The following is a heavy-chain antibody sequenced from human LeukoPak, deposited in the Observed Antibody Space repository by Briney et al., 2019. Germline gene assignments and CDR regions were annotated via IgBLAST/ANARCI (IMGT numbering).Heavy chain of an antibody. CDR2: IYYSGST. CDR1: GGSISSYY. CDR3: ARPRKRTTTVTTRFNWFDP. D-gene: IGHD4-17*01. Sequence: SETLSLTCTVSGGSISSYYWSWIRQPPGKGLEWIGYIYYSGSTNYNPSLKSRVTISVDTSKNQFSLKLSSVTAADTAVYYCARPRKRTTTVTTRFNWFDPWGQGTLVTVSS. J-gene: IGHJ5*02. V-gene: IGHV4-59*01.